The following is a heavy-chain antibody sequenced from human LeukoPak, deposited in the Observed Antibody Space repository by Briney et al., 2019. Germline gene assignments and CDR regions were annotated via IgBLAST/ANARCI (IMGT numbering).Heavy chain of an antibody. CDR2: IYPRDSDT. V-gene: IGHV5-51*01. CDR1: GYSFTSYW. Sequence: GESLKISCRGSGYSFTSYWIAWVRQMPGKGLEWMGIIYPRDSDTRYSPSFQGQVTISADKSISTAYLQWSSLEASDTAMYYCARSPRGGGDPNWFDPWGQGTLVTVSS. J-gene: IGHJ5*02. CDR3: ARSPRGGGDPNWFDP. D-gene: IGHD2-21*02.